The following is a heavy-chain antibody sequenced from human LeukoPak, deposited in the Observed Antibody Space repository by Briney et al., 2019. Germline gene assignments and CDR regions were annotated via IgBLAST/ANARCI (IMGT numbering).Heavy chain of an antibody. CDR1: GGSISSGGYY. CDR2: IYYSGST. Sequence: PSETLSLTCTVSGGSISSGGYYWSWIRQHPGKGLEWIGYIYYSGSTYYNPSLKSRVTISVDTSKNQYSLKPSSVHAADTAVYYCAREHSDYDILTGSYYYSGMDVWGQGTTVTVSS. D-gene: IGHD3-9*01. J-gene: IGHJ6*02. CDR3: AREHSDYDILTGSYYYSGMDV. V-gene: IGHV4-31*03.